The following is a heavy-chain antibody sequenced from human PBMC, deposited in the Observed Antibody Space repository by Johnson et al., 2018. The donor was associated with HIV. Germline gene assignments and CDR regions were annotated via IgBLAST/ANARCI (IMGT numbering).Heavy chain of an antibody. Sequence: QVQLVESGGGVVQPGGSLRLSCAASGFTFSNYGMYWVRQAPGKGLEWVAVISYDGSNKYYADSVKGRFTISRDNSKNTLYLQMNSLRAEDTAVYYCARTTLRFLDRGDDAFDIWGQGTMVTVSS. D-gene: IGHD3-3*01. V-gene: IGHV3-30*19. CDR2: ISYDGSNK. CDR3: ARTTLRFLDRGDDAFDI. J-gene: IGHJ3*02. CDR1: GFTFSNYG.